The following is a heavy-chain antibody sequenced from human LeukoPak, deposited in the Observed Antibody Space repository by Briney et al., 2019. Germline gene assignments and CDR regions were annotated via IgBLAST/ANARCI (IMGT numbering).Heavy chain of an antibody. J-gene: IGHJ4*02. CDR1: GGSISSYY. D-gene: IGHD3-22*01. Sequence: SETLSLTCTVSGGSISSYYWSWIRQPPGKGLEWIGYIYYSGSTNYNPSLKSRVTISVDTSKNQFSLKLSSVTAADTAVDYCARGGYYYDSSGTIDYWGQGTLVTVSS. V-gene: IGHV4-59*01. CDR2: IYYSGST. CDR3: ARGGYYYDSSGTIDY.